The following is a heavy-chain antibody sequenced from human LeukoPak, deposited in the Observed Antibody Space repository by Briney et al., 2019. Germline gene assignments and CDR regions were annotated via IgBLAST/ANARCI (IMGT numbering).Heavy chain of an antibody. V-gene: IGHV3-30*02. Sequence: GVSLILSCAASGFTFSTYDMHWVRQAPGKGLEWVALIRIDESDKYYADSVKGRFIISRDNSKNTLYLQMNSLRAEDTAVYYCAKSGPLTDIVVVPAAKYYYYYMDVWGKGTTVTVSS. CDR1: GFTFSTYD. CDR3: AKSGPLTDIVVVPAAKYYYYYMDV. J-gene: IGHJ6*03. D-gene: IGHD2-2*01. CDR2: IRIDESDK.